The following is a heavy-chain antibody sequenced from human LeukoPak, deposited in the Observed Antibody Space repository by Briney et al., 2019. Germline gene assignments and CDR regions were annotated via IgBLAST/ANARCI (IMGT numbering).Heavy chain of an antibody. D-gene: IGHD3-22*01. CDR2: IWYDGSNK. V-gene: IGHV3-33*06. CDR3: AKAGYYYDSSGNY. J-gene: IGHJ4*02. Sequence: PGGSLRLSCAASGFTFSSYGMHWVRQAPGKGLEWVAVIWYDGSNKYYADSVKGRFTISRDNSKNTLYLQMNSLRAEDTAVYYCAKAGYYYDSSGNYWGQGTLVTVSS. CDR1: GFTFSSYG.